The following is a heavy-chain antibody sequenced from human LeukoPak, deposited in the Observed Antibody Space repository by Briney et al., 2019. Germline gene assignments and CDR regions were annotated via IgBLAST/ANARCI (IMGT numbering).Heavy chain of an antibody. D-gene: IGHD3-16*02. Sequence: PGGSLRLSCAASGFNFRDAAMTWVRQAPGKGLEWVPLIASNGANSYYAESVKGRFSISRDNSKNMLSLQMNSLRVEDTARYYCAKDIQLSTWGLGTVVTVSS. V-gene: IGHV3-23*01. CDR3: AKDIQLST. CDR1: GFNFRDAA. J-gene: IGHJ3*01. CDR2: IASNGANS.